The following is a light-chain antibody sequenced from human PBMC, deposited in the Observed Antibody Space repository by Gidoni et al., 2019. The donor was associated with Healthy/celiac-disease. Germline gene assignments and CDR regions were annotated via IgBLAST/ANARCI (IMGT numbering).Light chain of an antibody. CDR2: GAS. J-gene: IGKJ5*01. V-gene: IGKV3-11*01. CDR3: QQRSNWPIT. CDR1: QSVSSY. Sequence: EIVLTQSHATLSLSPGERATLSCRASQSVSSYLAWYQQKPGQAPRLLIYGASNSATGIPARFSGSGSGTDFPLTIGSLEPEAFSVYYCQQRSNWPITFSQXTRLEIK.